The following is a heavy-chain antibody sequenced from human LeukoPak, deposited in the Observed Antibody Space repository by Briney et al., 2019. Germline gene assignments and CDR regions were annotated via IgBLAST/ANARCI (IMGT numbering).Heavy chain of an antibody. CDR3: AIPLEPGDYYYYGMDV. J-gene: IGHJ6*02. CDR2: IIPIFGTA. V-gene: IGHV1-69*13. CDR1: GGTFSSYA. D-gene: IGHD1-1*01. Sequence: EASVKVSCKASGGTFSSYAISWVRQAPGQGLEWMGGIIPIFGTANYAQKFQGRVTITADESTSTAYMELSSLRSEDTAVYYCAIPLEPGDYYYYGMDVWGQGTTVTVSS.